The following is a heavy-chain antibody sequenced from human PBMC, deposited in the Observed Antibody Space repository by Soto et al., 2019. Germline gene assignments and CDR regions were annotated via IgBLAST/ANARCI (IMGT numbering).Heavy chain of an antibody. J-gene: IGHJ4*02. CDR3: VGNAR. D-gene: IGHD2-8*01. CDR2: MNPNSGDT. V-gene: IGHV1-8*01. Sequence: QVQLVQSGAEVRKPGASVTVSCKASGYTFTNYDINWVRQATGQGLEWMGWMNPNSGDTGCAQKFQGRVTLTRHASISTAYMELSSLSSDDTAVYYCVGNARWGPGTLVTVYS. CDR1: GYTFTNYD.